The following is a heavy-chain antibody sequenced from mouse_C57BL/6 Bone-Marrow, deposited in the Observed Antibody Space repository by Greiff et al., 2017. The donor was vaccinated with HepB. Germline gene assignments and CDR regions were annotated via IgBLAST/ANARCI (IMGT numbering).Heavy chain of an antibody. Sequence: QVQLQQPGAELVKPGASVKMSCKASGYTFTSYWITWVKQRPGQGLEWIGDIYPGSGSTNYNEKFKSKATLTVDTSSSTAYLQLSSLTSEDYAVYYCARAGDYDSLYWYFDVWGTGTTVTVSS. CDR2: IYPGSGST. CDR1: GYTFTSYW. V-gene: IGHV1-55*01. CDR3: ARAGDYDSLYWYFDV. D-gene: IGHD2-4*01. J-gene: IGHJ1*03.